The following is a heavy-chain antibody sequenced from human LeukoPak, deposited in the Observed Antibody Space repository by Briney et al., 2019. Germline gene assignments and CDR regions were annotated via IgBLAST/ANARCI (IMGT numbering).Heavy chain of an antibody. CDR1: GGTFGDYA. Sequence: GGSLRLSCTPSGGTFGDYAVSWVRQAPGKGLEWLGFITSKAFGGTAVYAAAVKGRFTISRDDSKSLAYLQMNSLKTEDTAVYYCTRDREAAAGINALDIWGQGAMVTVSS. CDR2: ITSKAFGGTA. J-gene: IGHJ3*02. V-gene: IGHV3-49*04. CDR3: TRDREAAAGINALDI. D-gene: IGHD6-13*01.